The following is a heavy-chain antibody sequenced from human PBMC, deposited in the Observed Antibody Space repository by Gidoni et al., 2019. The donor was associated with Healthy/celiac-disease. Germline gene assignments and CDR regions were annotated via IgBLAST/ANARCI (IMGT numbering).Heavy chain of an antibody. D-gene: IGHD3-10*01. CDR3: ARDRGLGITMVRGVLDY. V-gene: IGHV3-33*01. J-gene: IGHJ4*02. CDR1: GFTSRSYG. Sequence: QVQLVESGGGVVQPGRSLRHSCAAPGFTSRSYGLHWVRQAPGKGLEWVAVIWYDGSNKYYADSVKGRFTISRDNSKNTLYLQMNSLRAEDTAVYYCARDRGLGITMVRGVLDYWGQGTLVTVSS. CDR2: IWYDGSNK.